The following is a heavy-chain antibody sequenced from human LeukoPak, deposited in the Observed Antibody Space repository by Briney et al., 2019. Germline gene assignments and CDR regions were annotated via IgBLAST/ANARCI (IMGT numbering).Heavy chain of an antibody. Sequence: SETLSLTCTVSGGSISSGGYYWSWIRQHPGKGLEWIGYIYYSGSTYYNPSLKSRVTISVDTSKNQFSLKLSSVTAADTAVYYCVRDGIAAAGNDYWGQGTLVTVSS. CDR3: VRDGIAAAGNDY. CDR1: GGSISSGGYY. D-gene: IGHD6-13*01. V-gene: IGHV4-31*03. J-gene: IGHJ4*02. CDR2: IYYSGST.